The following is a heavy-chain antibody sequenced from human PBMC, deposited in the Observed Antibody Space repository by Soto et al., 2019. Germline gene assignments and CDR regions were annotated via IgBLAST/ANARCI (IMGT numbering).Heavy chain of an antibody. D-gene: IGHD2-15*01. CDR2: INPNGGST. CDR1: GYTFTTYY. Sequence: QVQLVQSGAEVKKPGASVKVSCKASGYTFTTYYMHWVRQAPGQGLEWMGIINPNGGSTTYAQKCQGRVTMTRDTATSTVYMELSSLRSEDTAVYYCARAGYCSGGICVHGNFDYWGQGTLVTVSS. V-gene: IGHV1-46*01. CDR3: ARAGYCSGGICVHGNFDY. J-gene: IGHJ4*02.